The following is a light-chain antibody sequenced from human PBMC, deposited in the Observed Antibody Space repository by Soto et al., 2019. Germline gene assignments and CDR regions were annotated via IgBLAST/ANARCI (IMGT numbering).Light chain of an antibody. CDR1: QTISSW. J-gene: IGKJ5*01. V-gene: IGKV1-5*01. CDR2: DAS. CDR3: QKYNSWPPIT. Sequence: DIQITQSPSTLSGSVGATVTVTGRACQTISSWLAWYQQKPGKAPNLLLYDASTLESGVPLTFSGSGSGTEFTLTISSLKSEDFVVYYCQKYNSWPPITCGQGTRVEIK.